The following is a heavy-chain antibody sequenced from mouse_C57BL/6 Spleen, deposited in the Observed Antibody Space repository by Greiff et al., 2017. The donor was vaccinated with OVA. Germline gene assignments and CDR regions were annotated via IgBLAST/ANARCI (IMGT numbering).Heavy chain of an antibody. Sequence: EVKLQESGPELVKPGASVKISCKASGYSFTDYNMNWVKQSNGKSLEWIGVINPNYGTTSYNQKFKGKATLTVDQSSSTAYMQLSSLTSEDSAVYYCARSDSSPYWYFDVWGTGTTVTVSS. CDR1: GYSFTDYN. CDR2: INPNYGTT. V-gene: IGHV1-39*01. J-gene: IGHJ1*03. D-gene: IGHD1-1*01. CDR3: ARSDSSPYWYFDV.